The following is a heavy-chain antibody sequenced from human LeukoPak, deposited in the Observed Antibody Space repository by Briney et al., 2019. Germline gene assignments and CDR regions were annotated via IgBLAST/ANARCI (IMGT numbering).Heavy chain of an antibody. V-gene: IGHV3-11*01. Sequence: GGSLRLSCAASGFTFSDYYMSWIRQAPGKGLEWVSYISSSGSTIYYADSMKGRFTISRDNAKNSLYLQMNSLRAEDTAVYYCARDRIQISGEAVVAATRWFDPWGQGTLVTVSS. CDR1: GFTFSDYY. D-gene: IGHD2-15*01. CDR2: ISSSGSTI. CDR3: ARDRIQISGEAVVAATRWFDP. J-gene: IGHJ5*02.